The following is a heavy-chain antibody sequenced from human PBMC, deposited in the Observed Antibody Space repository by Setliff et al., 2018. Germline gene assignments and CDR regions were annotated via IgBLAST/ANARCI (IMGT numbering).Heavy chain of an antibody. CDR2: ISYDGSNK. Sequence: GGSLRLSCAASGFTFSSYAMHWVRQAPGKGLEWVAVISYDGSNKYYADSVKGRFTISRDNSKNTLYLQMNSLRAEDTAVYYCARDTMVRGVIIPGMDYWGQGTLVTVSS. CDR3: ARDTMVRGVIIPGMDY. CDR1: GFTFSSYA. D-gene: IGHD3-10*01. J-gene: IGHJ4*02. V-gene: IGHV3-30*04.